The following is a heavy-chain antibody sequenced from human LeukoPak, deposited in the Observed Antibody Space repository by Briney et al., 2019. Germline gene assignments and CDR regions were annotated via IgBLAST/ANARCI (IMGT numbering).Heavy chain of an antibody. V-gene: IGHV5-51*01. CDR3: ARHGPKPGIAAALDI. Sequence: GESLKISCAASGYSFPDYWIGWGRQMPGKGLEWMGIIYPGDSDTRDSPSFQGQVTVSADKSINTAYLQWKSLKASDTAMYFCARHGPKPGIAAALDIWGQGAMVTVSS. D-gene: IGHD1-14*01. CDR1: GYSFPDYW. CDR2: IYPGDSDT. J-gene: IGHJ3*02.